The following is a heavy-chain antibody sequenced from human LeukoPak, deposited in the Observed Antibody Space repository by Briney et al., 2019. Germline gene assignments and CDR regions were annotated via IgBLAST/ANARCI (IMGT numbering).Heavy chain of an antibody. D-gene: IGHD5-18*01. CDR2: IYNSDSA. Sequence: SETLSLTCSVSGDSINSGDHYWSWIRQLPGKGLEYIAYIYNSDSAYYNPSLASRLTISGDTSKNQYSLNLTSVNAAGTAVYYYARGRGYGYGIDYWGQGTLVTVSS. CDR3: ARGRGYGYGIDY. J-gene: IGHJ4*02. V-gene: IGHV4-31*03. CDR1: GDSINSGDHY.